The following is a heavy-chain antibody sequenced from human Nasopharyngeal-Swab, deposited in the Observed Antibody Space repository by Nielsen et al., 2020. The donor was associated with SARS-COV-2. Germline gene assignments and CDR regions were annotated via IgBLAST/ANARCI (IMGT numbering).Heavy chain of an antibody. Sequence: ASVKVSCKASGYTFTSYGISWVRQAPGQGLEWMGWISAYNGNTNYAQKLQGRVTMTTDTSTSTAYMELRSLRSDDTAVYYCARGAIGRDRRSYYYYGMDVWGRGTTVTVSS. CDR1: GYTFTSYG. D-gene: IGHD2-21*02. CDR2: ISAYNGNT. CDR3: ARGAIGRDRRSYYYYGMDV. J-gene: IGHJ6*02. V-gene: IGHV1-18*01.